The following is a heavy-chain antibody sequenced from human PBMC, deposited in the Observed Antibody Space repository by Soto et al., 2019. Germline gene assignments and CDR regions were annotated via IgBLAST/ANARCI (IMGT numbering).Heavy chain of an antibody. CDR3: ARDLYGSGSYFDY. V-gene: IGHV4-31*03. CDR2: IYYSGST. J-gene: IGHJ4*02. CDR1: GGSISSGGYY. Sequence: QVQLQESGPGLVKPSQTLSLTCTVSGGSISSGGYYWGWIRQHPGKGLEWIGYIYYSGSTYYNPSLKSRVTISVDTSKNQFSLKLSSVTAADTAVYYCARDLYGSGSYFDYWGQGTLVTVSS. D-gene: IGHD3-10*01.